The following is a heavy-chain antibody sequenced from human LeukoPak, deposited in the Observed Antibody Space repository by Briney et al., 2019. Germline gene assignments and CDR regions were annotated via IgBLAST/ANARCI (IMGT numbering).Heavy chain of an antibody. D-gene: IGHD4-17*01. CDR2: ITSSSDTI. Sequence: GGSLRLSCAASGFIFRSYSMNWVRQAPGKGLEWVAFITSSSDTISYADSVKGRFTISRDNAKNSLYLQMDGLRAEDTAVYYCARYDYGDYEDYFYYMDVWGKGTAVSVSS. CDR3: ARYDYGDYEDYFYYMDV. CDR1: GFIFRSYS. V-gene: IGHV3-48*01. J-gene: IGHJ6*03.